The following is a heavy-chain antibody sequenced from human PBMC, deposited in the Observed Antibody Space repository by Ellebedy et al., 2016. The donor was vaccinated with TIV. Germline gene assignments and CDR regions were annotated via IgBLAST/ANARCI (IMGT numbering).Heavy chain of an antibody. V-gene: IGHV3-30-3*01. D-gene: IGHD4-23*01. CDR3: VREATLHGGDSGRRYFDY. CDR2: ISYDGSNK. Sequence: GGSLRLXCTASGFTFTDYAMHWVRQAPGKGLELVSLISYDGSNKYYADSVKGRFTISRDNSKDTLSLQMNSLRADDAAVYYCVREATLHGGDSGRRYFDYWGQGTLVSVSS. CDR1: GFTFTDYA. J-gene: IGHJ4*02.